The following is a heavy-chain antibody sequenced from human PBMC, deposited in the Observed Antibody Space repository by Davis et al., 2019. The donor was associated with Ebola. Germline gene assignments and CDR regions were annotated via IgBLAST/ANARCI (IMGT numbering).Heavy chain of an antibody. CDR1: GFTFNTKG. Sequence: PGGSLRLSCAASGFTFNTKGMHWVRQAPGKGLEWVASIKHDGDEEHYVDSVKGRFTISRDNAKNSLFLQMNSLRAEDTAVYYCARGGQQFSFFDHWGQGTLVTVTS. CDR3: ARGGQQFSFFDH. D-gene: IGHD5-24*01. J-gene: IGHJ4*02. V-gene: IGHV3-7*01. CDR2: IKHDGDEE.